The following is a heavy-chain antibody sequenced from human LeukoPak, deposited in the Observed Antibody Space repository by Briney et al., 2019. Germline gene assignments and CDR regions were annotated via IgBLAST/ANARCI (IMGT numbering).Heavy chain of an antibody. J-gene: IGHJ4*02. Sequence: GSSVNVSCKASGYTFTSYDINWVRQATGQGLEWMGWMNPNSGNTGYAQKFQGRVIMTSNNTISTAYKELSRLRSEDTAVYYCAWGHRPGSYELDYWGQGTLVTVSS. CDR3: AWGHRPGSYELDY. D-gene: IGHD1-26*01. V-gene: IGHV1-8*01. CDR2: MNPNSGNT. CDR1: GYTFTSYD.